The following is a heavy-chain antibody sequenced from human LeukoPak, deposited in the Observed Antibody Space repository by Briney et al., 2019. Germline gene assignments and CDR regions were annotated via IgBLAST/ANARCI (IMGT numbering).Heavy chain of an antibody. CDR2: IYYSGST. CDR1: GGSISSSSYY. CDR3: ALTYSSGWYPYYFDY. Sequence: SETLSLTCTVSGGSISSSSYYWGWIRQPPGKGLEWIGSIYYSGSTYYNPSLKSRVTISVDTSKNQFSLKLSSVTAADTAVYYCALTYSSGWYPYYFDYWGQGTLVTVSS. J-gene: IGHJ4*02. D-gene: IGHD6-19*01. V-gene: IGHV4-39*07.